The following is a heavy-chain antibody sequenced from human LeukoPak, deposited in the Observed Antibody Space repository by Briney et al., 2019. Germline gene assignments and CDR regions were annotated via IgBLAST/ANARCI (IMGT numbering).Heavy chain of an antibody. D-gene: IGHD2-21*01. CDR3: TTCPTPICYRGDY. V-gene: IGHV3-15*01. CDR1: GFTLSKAW. J-gene: IGHJ4*02. CDR2: IRSKTDGGTT. Sequence: SGGSLRLSCAASGFTLSKAWMNWVRQGPGKGLEWVGRIRSKTDGGTTDYAAPVKNRFTISRDDSKNTLYLQMNSLKTEDTAVYYCTTCPTPICYRGDYWGQGTLVTVSS.